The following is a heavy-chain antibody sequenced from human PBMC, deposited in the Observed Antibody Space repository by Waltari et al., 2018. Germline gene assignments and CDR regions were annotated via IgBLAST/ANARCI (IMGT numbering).Heavy chain of an antibody. J-gene: IGHJ4*02. D-gene: IGHD1-1*01. CDR2: ITGSGGST. CDR1: GFTFASYT. Sequence: EVQLLESGGGLVQPGGSLRLYCAASGFTFASYTMNWVRQAPGKGLEWVSFITGSGGSTYYADSVKGRFTISRDNSKNTLHLQMNSLRAEDTAVYYCAKDATWSQFHAYWGQGILVTVSS. CDR3: AKDATWSQFHAY. V-gene: IGHV3-23*01.